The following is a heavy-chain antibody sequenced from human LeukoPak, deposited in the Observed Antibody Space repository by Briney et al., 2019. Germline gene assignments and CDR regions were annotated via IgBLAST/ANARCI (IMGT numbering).Heavy chain of an antibody. CDR1: GGSISSGGYS. D-gene: IGHD5-18*01. CDR3: AREASYANWFVP. J-gene: IGHJ5*02. V-gene: IGHV4-30-2*01. Sequence: PSETLSLTCAVSGGSISSGGYSWSWIRQPPGKGLEWIGYIYHSGSTYYNPSLESRVTISVARSKTQFSLKRSSVTAADTAVYYCAREASYANWFVPWGQGTLVTVSS. CDR2: IYHSGST.